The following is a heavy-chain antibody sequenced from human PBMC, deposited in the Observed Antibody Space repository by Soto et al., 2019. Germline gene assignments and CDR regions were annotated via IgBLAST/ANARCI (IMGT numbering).Heavy chain of an antibody. D-gene: IGHD4-17*01. CDR3: AKDTSDYVNAFDI. Sequence: EVQLVESGGGLVQPGRSLRLSCAASGFTFDDYAMHWVRQAPGKGLEWVSGISWNSGSIGYADSVKGRFTISRDNAKNSLYLQMNSLRAEDTALYYCAKDTSDYVNAFDICGQGTMVTVSS. J-gene: IGHJ3*02. V-gene: IGHV3-9*01. CDR2: ISWNSGSI. CDR1: GFTFDDYA.